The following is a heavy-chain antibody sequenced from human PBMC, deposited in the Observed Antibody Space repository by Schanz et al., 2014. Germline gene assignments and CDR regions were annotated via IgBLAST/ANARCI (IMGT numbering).Heavy chain of an antibody. CDR2: ISSSSSYI. V-gene: IGHV3-21*01. D-gene: IGHD2-21*01. J-gene: IGHJ5*02. CDR3: ARDLEEYDGGGGGFDP. CDR1: GFTLSSYA. Sequence: VQLVESGGGVVQPGRSLRLSCAAYGFTLSSYAMHWVRQAPGKGLEWVSSISSSSSYIYYADSVKGRFTISRDNAKNTLYLQMNSLRAEDTAADDCARDLEEYDGGGGGFDPWGQGTLVTVSS.